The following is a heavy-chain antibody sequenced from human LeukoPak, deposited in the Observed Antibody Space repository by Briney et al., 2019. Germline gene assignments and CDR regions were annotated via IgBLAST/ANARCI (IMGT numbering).Heavy chain of an antibody. D-gene: IGHD6-19*01. CDR2: IKQDGSEK. Sequence: GGSLRLSCAASGFTFSSYWMSWVRQAPGKGLEWVANIKQDGSEKYYVDSVKGRFTISRDNAKNSLYLQMNSLRAEDTAVYYCARDALAVAGNVRDVFDYWGQGTLVTVSS. CDR1: GFTFSSYW. V-gene: IGHV3-7*01. J-gene: IGHJ4*02. CDR3: ARDALAVAGNVRDVFDY.